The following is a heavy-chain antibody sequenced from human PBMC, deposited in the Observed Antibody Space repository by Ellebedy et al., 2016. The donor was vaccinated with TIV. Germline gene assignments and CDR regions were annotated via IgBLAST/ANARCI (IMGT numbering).Heavy chain of an antibody. J-gene: IGHJ4*02. Sequence: ASVKVSXXASGYTFTSYDINWVRQAPGQGLEWMGWMNPNSGNTGYAQKFQGRVTITRDTSASTAYMELSSLRSEDTAVYYCARASGVVVIFDYWGQGTLVTVSS. D-gene: IGHD2-15*01. CDR1: GYTFTSYD. CDR3: ARASGVVVIFDY. V-gene: IGHV1-8*01. CDR2: MNPNSGNT.